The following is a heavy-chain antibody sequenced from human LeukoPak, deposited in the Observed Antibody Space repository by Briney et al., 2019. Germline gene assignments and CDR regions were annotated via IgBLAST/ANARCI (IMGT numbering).Heavy chain of an antibody. V-gene: IGHV3-11*01. D-gene: IGHD3-22*01. CDR3: AKDRPNYYDSSGHYYRRDGDY. CDR2: ISSSGSTT. CDR1: GFTFSDYY. J-gene: IGHJ4*02. Sequence: PGGSLRLSCAASGFTFSDYYMSWIRQAPGKGLEWVSYISSSGSTTYYAGSVKGRFTISRDNSKNTLYLQMNSLRVEDTAVYYCAKDRPNYYDSSGHYYRRDGDYWGQGTLVTVSS.